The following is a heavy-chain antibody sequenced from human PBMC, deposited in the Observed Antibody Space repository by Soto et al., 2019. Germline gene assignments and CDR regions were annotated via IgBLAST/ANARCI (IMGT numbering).Heavy chain of an antibody. D-gene: IGHD6-13*01. CDR1: GGSISSGGYY. CDR3: AGGIAAAGNDY. V-gene: IGHV4-31*03. J-gene: IGHJ4*02. CDR2: IYYSGST. Sequence: QVQLQESGPGLVKPSQTLSLTCTVSGGSISSGGYYWSWIRQHPGKGLEWIGYIYYSGSTYYNPSPKSRVTISVDTSKNPFSLKLSSVTAADTAVYYCAGGIAAAGNDYWGQGTLVTVSS.